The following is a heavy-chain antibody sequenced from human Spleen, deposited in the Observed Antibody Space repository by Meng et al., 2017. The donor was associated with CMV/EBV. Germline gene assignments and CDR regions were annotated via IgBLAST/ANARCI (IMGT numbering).Heavy chain of an antibody. CDR2: ISSSGNNI. D-gene: IGHD2-2*01. CDR3: ARVGQDIVLVSAAAPPPFYGMDV. Sequence: GGSLRLSCAASGFTFDDYGMSWVRQAPGKGLEWVSYISSSGNNISYADSVKGRFTISRDNAKNSLYLQMNSLRAEDTAVYYCARVGQDIVLVSAAAPPPFYGMDVWGQGTTVTVSS. V-gene: IGHV3-11*04. J-gene: IGHJ6*02. CDR1: GFTFDDYG.